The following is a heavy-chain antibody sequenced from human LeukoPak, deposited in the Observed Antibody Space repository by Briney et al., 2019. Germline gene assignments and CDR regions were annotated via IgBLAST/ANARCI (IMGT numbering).Heavy chain of an antibody. Sequence: SETLSLTCTVSGASVSTYYWSWIRQPPGKGLEWIAYIYYSGSTNYNPSLKSRVTMSVDTSKNQFFLMLSSVTAADTAVYYCARDTGSYYFDYWGQGTLVTVSS. CDR1: GASVSTYY. CDR2: IYYSGST. CDR3: ARDTGSYYFDY. J-gene: IGHJ4*02. V-gene: IGHV4-59*02. D-gene: IGHD1-26*01.